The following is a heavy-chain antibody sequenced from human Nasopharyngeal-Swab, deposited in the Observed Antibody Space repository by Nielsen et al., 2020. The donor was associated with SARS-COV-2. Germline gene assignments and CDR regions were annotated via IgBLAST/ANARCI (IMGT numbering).Heavy chain of an antibody. V-gene: IGHV1-18*01. D-gene: IGHD3-16*01. CDR2: ITAYNSNT. Sequence: ASVTVSCQASVYNLPPYGIRWVRHPPGQGLDWMGWITAYNSNTKYEERLQGRVTMPTDTSTNTAYLELRGLRSDDTAVYCCPVFARDYWGQGTLVTVSS. CDR1: VYNLPPYG. J-gene: IGHJ4*02. CDR3: PVFARDY.